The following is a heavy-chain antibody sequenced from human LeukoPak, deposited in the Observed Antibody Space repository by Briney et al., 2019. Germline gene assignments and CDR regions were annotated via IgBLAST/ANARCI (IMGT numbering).Heavy chain of an antibody. CDR1: RFNFSNYA. CDR3: AATFVPDYYFYYYMAV. Sequence: PGGSLRLSCAASRFNFSNYAMYWVRQAPGKGLEWVALISYGGTSKYYSDSVKGRFIISRDNSKNTLYLQMNSLRAEDTAIYYCAATFVPDYYFYYYMAVWGKGTPVTVSS. V-gene: IGHV3-30*04. D-gene: IGHD2-8*01. J-gene: IGHJ6*03. CDR2: ISYGGTSK.